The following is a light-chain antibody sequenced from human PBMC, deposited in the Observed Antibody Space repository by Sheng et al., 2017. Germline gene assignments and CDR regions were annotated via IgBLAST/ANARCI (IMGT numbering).Light chain of an antibody. CDR2: QDT. V-gene: IGLV3-1*01. CDR1: KVGDKY. J-gene: IGLJ2*01. Sequence: SYDLTQPPSVSVSPGQTATITCSGDKVGDKYVCWYQQKPGQSPVVVIFQDTMRPSGTPERFSGTNSGNTATLTISGTQPLDEADYYCQAWDKNTGVEFGGGTKLTVL. CDR3: QAWDKNTGVE.